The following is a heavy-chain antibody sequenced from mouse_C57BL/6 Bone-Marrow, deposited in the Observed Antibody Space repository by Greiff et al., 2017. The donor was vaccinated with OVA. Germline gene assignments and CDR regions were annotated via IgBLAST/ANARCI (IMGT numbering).Heavy chain of an antibody. V-gene: IGHV14-4*01. CDR2: IDPENGDT. CDR3: TPMIAAGCYYAMDC. D-gene: IGHD2-4*01. Sequence: EVQLQQSGAELVRPGASVKLSCTASGFNIKDDYMHWVKQRPEQGLEWIGWIDPENGDTEYASKFQGKATLTADTSSNTAYLQLSSLTSEDTAVYYCTPMIAAGCYYAMDCWGQGTSVTVSS. J-gene: IGHJ4*01. CDR1: GFNIKDDY.